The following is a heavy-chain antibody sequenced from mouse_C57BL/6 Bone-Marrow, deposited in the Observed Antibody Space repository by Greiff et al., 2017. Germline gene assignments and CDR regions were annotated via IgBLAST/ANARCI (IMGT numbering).Heavy chain of an antibody. CDR2: IYPGDGDT. CDR3: ARSSYPLAY. CDR1: GYAFSSSW. Sequence: VQLQQSGPELVKPGASVKISCKASGYAFSSSWMNWVKQRPGKGREWIGRIYPGDGDTNYNGKFKGKATLTADKSSSTAYMQLSSRTSEDSAVYFCARSSYPLAYWGQGTLVTVSA. V-gene: IGHV1-82*01. D-gene: IGHD3-1*01. J-gene: IGHJ3*01.